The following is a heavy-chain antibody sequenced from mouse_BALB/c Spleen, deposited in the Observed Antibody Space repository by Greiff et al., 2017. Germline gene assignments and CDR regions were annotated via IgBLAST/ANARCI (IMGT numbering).Heavy chain of an antibody. CDR3: ASGGNYLCYAMDY. Sequence: VQLQQSGAELVKPGASVKLSCTASGFNFKDSYMHWVKQRPEQGLEWIGRIDPANGNTKYDPKFQGKATITADTSSNTAYLQLSSLTSEDTAVYYCASGGNYLCYAMDYWGQGTSVTVSS. CDR1: GFNFKDSY. D-gene: IGHD1-1*02. J-gene: IGHJ4*01. CDR2: IDPANGNT. V-gene: IGHV14-3*02.